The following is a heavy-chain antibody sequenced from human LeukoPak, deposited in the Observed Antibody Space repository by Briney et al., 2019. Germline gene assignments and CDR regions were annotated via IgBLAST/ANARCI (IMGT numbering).Heavy chain of an antibody. D-gene: IGHD3-3*01. CDR2: MNPNSGNT. CDR1: GYTFSGYF. CDR3: ARSMQYYDFWSGYFVSASLIYYYYYGMDV. J-gene: IGHJ6*02. V-gene: IGHV1-8*02. Sequence: ASVEVSCKASGYTFSGYFMHWVRQATGQGLEWMGWMNPNSGNTGYAQKFQGRVTMTRNTSISTAYMELSSLRSEDTAVYYCARSMQYYDFWSGYFVSASLIYYYYYGMDVWGQGTTVTVSS.